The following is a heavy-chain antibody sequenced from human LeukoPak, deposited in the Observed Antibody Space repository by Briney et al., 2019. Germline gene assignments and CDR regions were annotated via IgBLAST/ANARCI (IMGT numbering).Heavy chain of an antibody. V-gene: IGHV3-7*01. Sequence: GGSLRLSCVASGLIFSNYWMGWVRQAPGKGLEWVAGINQDASEKYYVDSVKGRFTISRDNAKNSLYLHMNSLRVEDTAVYYCARASSGRYFAFIDYWGQGSLVTVSS. CDR2: INQDASEK. J-gene: IGHJ4*02. CDR1: GLIFSNYW. CDR3: ARASSGRYFAFIDY. D-gene: IGHD1-26*01.